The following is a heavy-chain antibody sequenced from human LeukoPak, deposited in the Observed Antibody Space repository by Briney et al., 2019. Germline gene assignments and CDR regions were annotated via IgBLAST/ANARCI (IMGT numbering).Heavy chain of an antibody. CDR3: ARAAQQVGYYYYMDV. D-gene: IGHD1-26*01. V-gene: IGHV3-11*04. CDR1: GFTFSDYY. J-gene: IGHJ6*03. Sequence: GGSLRLSCAASGFTFSDYYMSWIRQAPGKGLEWVSYISSSGSTIYYADSVKGRFTISRDNAKNSLYLQMNSLRAEDTAVYYCARAAQQVGYYYYMDVWGKGTTVTVSS. CDR2: ISSSGSTI.